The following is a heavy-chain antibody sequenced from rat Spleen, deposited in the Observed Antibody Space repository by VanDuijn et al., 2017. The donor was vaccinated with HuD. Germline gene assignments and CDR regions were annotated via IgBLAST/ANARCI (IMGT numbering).Heavy chain of an antibody. CDR2: TSYDGSST. V-gene: IGHV5-29*01. Sequence: EVQLVESDGGLVQPGRSLKLSCAASGFTFSDYYMAWVRQAPTKGLEWVATTSYDGSSTYYRDSVKGRFTVSRDNARNTLYLQMDSLRSEDSATYYCASQNREVDYWGQGVMVTVSS. J-gene: IGHJ2*01. D-gene: IGHD5-1*01. CDR1: GFTFSDYY. CDR3: ASQNREVDY.